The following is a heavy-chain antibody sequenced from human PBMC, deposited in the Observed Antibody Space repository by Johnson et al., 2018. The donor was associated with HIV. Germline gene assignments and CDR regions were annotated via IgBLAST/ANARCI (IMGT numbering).Heavy chain of an antibody. V-gene: IGHV3-30*03. CDR3: ARPHIVVVTAGYAFDI. CDR2: ISYDGSNK. CDR1: GFTFKSYS. Sequence: VQLVESGGGVVQPGRSLRLSCAASGFTFKSYSMHWVRQAPGKGLEWMAVISYDGSNKYYADSVKGRFTISRDNSKNTLYLQMNSLRAEDTAVYYCARPHIVVVTAGYAFDIWGQGTMVIVSS. D-gene: IGHD2-21*02. J-gene: IGHJ3*02.